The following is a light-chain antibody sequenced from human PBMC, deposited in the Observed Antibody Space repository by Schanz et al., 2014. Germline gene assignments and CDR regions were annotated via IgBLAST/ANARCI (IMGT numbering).Light chain of an antibody. J-gene: IGKJ1*01. CDR1: QSVSRN. CDR2: AVS. CDR3: HQYDRSPRT. V-gene: IGKV3-15*01. Sequence: EIVMTQSPATLSVSPGEGATLSCRASQSVSRNLAWYQQRPGQAPRLLIYAVSTRATGIPARFSGSGSGTEFTLTISRLEPEDFAVYYCHQYDRSPRTFGQGTKVEI.